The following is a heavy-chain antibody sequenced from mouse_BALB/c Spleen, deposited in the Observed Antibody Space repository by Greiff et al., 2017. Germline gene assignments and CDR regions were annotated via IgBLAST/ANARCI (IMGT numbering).Heavy chain of an antibody. CDR2: FFPGEGST. D-gene: IGHD3-1*01. V-gene: IGHV1-85*01. CDR3: ARGSGYPYAMDY. CDR1: GYTFTSYD. J-gene: IGHJ4*01. Sequence: QVQLKESGAELVKPGASVKLSCKASGYTFTSYDINWVRQRPEQGLEWIGWFFPGEGSTKYNEKFKGKATLTTDKSSSTAYMQLSRLTSEDSAVYFCARGSGYPYAMDYWGQGTSVTVSS.